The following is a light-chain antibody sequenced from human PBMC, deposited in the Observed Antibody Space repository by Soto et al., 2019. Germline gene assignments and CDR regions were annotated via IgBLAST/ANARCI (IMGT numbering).Light chain of an antibody. CDR3: PQYNGWPRT. V-gene: IGKV3-15*01. CDR2: GAS. J-gene: IGKJ1*01. CDR1: QSVGNQ. Sequence: ETVMTQSPATLSVSPGERATLSCRASQSVGNQLAWYQQRPGQAPRLLMYGASSGATGVPVRFSGSGSGTAFTLPISSLQSQDFALYYCPQYNGWPRTFGQGTKVEIK.